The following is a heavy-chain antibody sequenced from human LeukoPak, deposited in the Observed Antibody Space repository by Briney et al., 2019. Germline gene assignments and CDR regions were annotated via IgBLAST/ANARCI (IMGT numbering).Heavy chain of an antibody. Sequence: SETLSLTCTVSGGSITTSYWTWIRQPPGKGLEFIGYIYYSGITNYNPSLKSRVTISVDTSKNQFSLKLTSVTAADTAVYYCASEPRLLDVWGKGTTVTVSS. CDR2: IYYSGIT. V-gene: IGHV4-59*01. D-gene: IGHD2/OR15-2a*01. J-gene: IGHJ6*04. CDR1: GGSITTSY. CDR3: ASEPRLLDV.